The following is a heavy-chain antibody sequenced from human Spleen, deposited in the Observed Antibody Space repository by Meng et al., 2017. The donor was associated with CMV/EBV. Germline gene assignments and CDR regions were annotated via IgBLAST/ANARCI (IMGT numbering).Heavy chain of an antibody. CDR3: ARGRGKEWLLFDY. Sequence: ASVKVSCKASGYTFTDYYMHWMRQAPGQGLEWMGWINLNSGGTNYAQKFQGRVTMTRDTSIDTAYMELSRLTSDDTAVYYCARGRGKEWLLFDYWGQGTLVTVSS. J-gene: IGHJ4*02. CDR1: GYTFTDYY. CDR2: INLNSGGT. V-gene: IGHV1-2*02. D-gene: IGHD3-3*01.